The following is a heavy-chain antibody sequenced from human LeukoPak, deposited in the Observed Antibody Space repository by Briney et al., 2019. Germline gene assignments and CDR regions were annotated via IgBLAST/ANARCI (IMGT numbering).Heavy chain of an antibody. V-gene: IGHV5-51*01. D-gene: IGHD3-22*01. Sequence: GESLKISCKGSGYSFTSYWIGWVRQMPGKGLEWMGIIYPGDSDTRYSPSFQGQVTISADKSISTAYLQWSSLKASDTAMYYCARQQRGYYDSSGYYSYWGQGTLVTVSS. J-gene: IGHJ4*02. CDR2: IYPGDSDT. CDR3: ARQQRGYYDSSGYYSY. CDR1: GYSFTSYW.